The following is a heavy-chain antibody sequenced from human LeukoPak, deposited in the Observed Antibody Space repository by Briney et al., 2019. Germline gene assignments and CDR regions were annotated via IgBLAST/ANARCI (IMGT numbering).Heavy chain of an antibody. J-gene: IGHJ6*03. CDR2: INSDGSST. Sequence: GGSLRLSCAASGFTFSSYWMHWVRQAPGKGLVWVSRINSDGSSTSYADSVKGRFTISRDNAKNTLYLQMNSLRAEDTAVYYCARGLYYDFWSGYYSYYYYYYMDVWGKGTTVTVSS. D-gene: IGHD3-3*01. CDR1: GFTFSSYW. CDR3: ARGLYYDFWSGYYSYYYYYYMDV. V-gene: IGHV3-74*01.